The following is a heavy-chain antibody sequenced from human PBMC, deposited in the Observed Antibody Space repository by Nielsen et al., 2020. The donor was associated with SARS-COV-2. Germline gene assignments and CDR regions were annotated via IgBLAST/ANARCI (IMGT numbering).Heavy chain of an antibody. CDR2: INPSGGST. V-gene: IGHV1-46*01. D-gene: IGHD6-19*01. Sequence: ASVKVSCKASGYTFTSYYMHWVRQAPGQGLEWMGIINPSGGSTSYAQKFQGRVTMTRDTSTSTVYMELRSLRSDDTAVYYCARWFQIRSGWYPEGSWFDPWGQGTLVTVSS. CDR3: ARWFQIRSGWYPEGSWFDP. J-gene: IGHJ5*02. CDR1: GYTFTSYY.